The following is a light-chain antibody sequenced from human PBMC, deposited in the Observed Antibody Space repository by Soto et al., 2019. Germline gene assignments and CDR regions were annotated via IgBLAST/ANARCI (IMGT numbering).Light chain of an antibody. J-gene: IGKJ5*01. CDR1: QSVSSN. V-gene: IGKV3-15*01. CDR3: QQYNNWPPIT. CDR2: GAS. Sequence: EIVMTQSPATLSVSPGERATLSCRASQSVSSNLAWYQQKPAQAPRLLIYGASTMATGIPARFCGSGSGTAVSHTINSLQSEDFAVYYCQQYNNWPPITFGQGTRLEIK.